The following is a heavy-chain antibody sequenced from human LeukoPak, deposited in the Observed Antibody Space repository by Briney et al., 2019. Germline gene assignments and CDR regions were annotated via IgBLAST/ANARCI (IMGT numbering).Heavy chain of an antibody. J-gene: IGHJ6*03. Sequence: PGGSLRLSCAASRFTFSNYGMHWVRQAPGKGLEWLAIMWYDGSIKYYADSAKGRFTISRDNSKNTVFLQMNSLRAEDTAVYYCARGRDGYNYYYYYYMDVWGKGTTVTVSS. CDR2: MWYDGSIK. CDR3: ARGRDGYNYYYYYYMDV. CDR1: RFTFSNYG. V-gene: IGHV3-33*02. D-gene: IGHD5-24*01.